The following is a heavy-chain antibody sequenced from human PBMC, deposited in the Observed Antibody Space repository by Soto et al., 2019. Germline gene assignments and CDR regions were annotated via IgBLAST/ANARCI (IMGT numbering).Heavy chain of an antibody. V-gene: IGHV3-66*01. CDR3: VRENYYYGMDV. CDR2: INAAGTT. Sequence: EVQLVESGGGLGQPGGSLRLSCAASGFTAGLNFMTWVRQAPGKGLEWVSVINAAGTTYYADSVKGRFSISRDDSKNSLYLQMNSLRAEDTAVYYCVRENYYYGMDVWGQGTTVTVSS. CDR1: GFTAGLNF. J-gene: IGHJ6*02.